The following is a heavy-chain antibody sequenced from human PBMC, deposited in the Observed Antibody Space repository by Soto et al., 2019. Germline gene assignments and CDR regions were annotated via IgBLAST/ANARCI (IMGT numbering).Heavy chain of an antibody. Sequence: PGGSLRLSCEASGFTFKDYGMHWVRQAPGKGLEWVAVTWFDGSGKYYADSVKGRFTISRDNSKNMLYLQMNSLRAEDTSVYYCARPLRGSCTSTRCYSSYMDVWGKGTTVTVSS. V-gene: IGHV3-33*01. CDR1: GFTFKDYG. CDR2: TWFDGSGK. J-gene: IGHJ6*03. CDR3: ARPLRGSCTSTRCYSSYMDV. D-gene: IGHD2-2*02.